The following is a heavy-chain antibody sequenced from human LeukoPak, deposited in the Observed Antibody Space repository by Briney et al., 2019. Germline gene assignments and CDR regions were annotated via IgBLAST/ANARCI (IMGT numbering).Heavy chain of an antibody. D-gene: IGHD3-10*01. Sequence: GGSLRLSCAASGFTFSSYSMNWVRQAPGKGLEWVSSISSSTSYIYYADSVKGRFTISRDDAKKSVYLQMNSLRVEDTAVYYCARFGYFYGGFDYWGQGTLVTVSS. CDR2: ISSSTSYI. CDR3: ARFGYFYGGFDY. V-gene: IGHV3-21*01. J-gene: IGHJ4*02. CDR1: GFTFSSYS.